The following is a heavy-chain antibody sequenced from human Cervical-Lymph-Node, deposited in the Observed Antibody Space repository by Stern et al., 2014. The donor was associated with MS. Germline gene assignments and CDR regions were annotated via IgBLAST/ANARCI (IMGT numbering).Heavy chain of an antibody. CDR3: ARGTYDILTGYYPQFDY. CDR1: GGSISSGGYY. Sequence: QLQLQESGPGLVKPSQTLSLTCTVSGGSISSGGYYWSWIRQHPGKGLEWIGYIYYTGSPYYNPSLKSRVTISVDTSKNQFSLKLSSVTAADTAVYYCARGTYDILTGYYPQFDYWGQGTLVTVSS. J-gene: IGHJ4*02. V-gene: IGHV4-31*03. CDR2: IYYTGSP. D-gene: IGHD3-9*01.